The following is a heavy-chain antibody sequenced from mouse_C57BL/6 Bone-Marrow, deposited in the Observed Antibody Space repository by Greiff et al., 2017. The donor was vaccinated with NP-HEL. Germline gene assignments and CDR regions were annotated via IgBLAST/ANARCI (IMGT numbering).Heavy chain of an antibody. CDR1: GYTFTSYT. J-gene: IGHJ4*01. CDR2: INPSSGYT. V-gene: IGHV1-4*01. D-gene: IGHD1-1*01. Sequence: VQLQQSGAELARPGASVKMSCKASGYTFTSYTMHWVKQRPGQGLEWIGYINPSSGYTKYNQKFKDKATLTADNSSSTAYMQLSSLTSEDSAVYYCARCYYGRGDAMDYWGQGTSVTVSS. CDR3: ARCYYGRGDAMDY.